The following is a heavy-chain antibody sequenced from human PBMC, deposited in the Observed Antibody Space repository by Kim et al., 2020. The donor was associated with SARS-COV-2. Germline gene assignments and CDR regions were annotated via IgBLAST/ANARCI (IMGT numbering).Heavy chain of an antibody. Sequence: ASVKVSCKAYGYTFKSYPIHWLRQAPGQIPEWMGWVNAANDETQYSQKFQGRVTITRDTSANTAYMELRRLTTKDTAIYYCARDMDPTVYDYWGQGTLDT. V-gene: IGHV1-3*01. D-gene: IGHD4-4*01. CDR2: VNAANDET. J-gene: IGHJ4*02. CDR1: GYTFKSYP. CDR3: ARDMDPTVYDY.